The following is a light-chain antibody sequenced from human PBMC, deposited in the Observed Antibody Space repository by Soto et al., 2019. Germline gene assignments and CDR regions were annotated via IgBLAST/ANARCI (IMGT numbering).Light chain of an antibody. Sequence: QSVLTQPPSVSGAPGPKVTISCTVSSSNIGAGYDVHWYQQFPGTAPKLLIYGNTNRTSGVPDRFSGSKSGTSASLAITGLQAEYEADYYCQSYDTSLSGVVFGGGTKLTVL. CDR2: GNT. J-gene: IGLJ3*02. CDR3: QSYDTSLSGVV. V-gene: IGLV1-40*01. CDR1: SSNIGAGYD.